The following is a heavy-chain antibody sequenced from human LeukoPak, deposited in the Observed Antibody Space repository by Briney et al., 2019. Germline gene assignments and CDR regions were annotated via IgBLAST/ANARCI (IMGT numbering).Heavy chain of an antibody. J-gene: IGHJ6*02. D-gene: IGHD6-6*01. CDR1: GYTFTSYG. V-gene: IGHV1-18*01. CDR2: ISAYNGNT. Sequence: ASVKVSCKASGYTFTSYGISWVRQAPGQGLEWMGWISAYNGNTNYAQKLQGRVTMTTDTSTSTAYMELRSLRSDGTAVYYCARRPPRPLGYYYGMDVWGQGTTVTVSS. CDR3: ARRPPRPLGYYYGMDV.